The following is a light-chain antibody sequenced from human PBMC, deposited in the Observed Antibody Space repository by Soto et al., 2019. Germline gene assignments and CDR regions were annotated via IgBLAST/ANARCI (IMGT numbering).Light chain of an antibody. Sequence: DIQMTQSRSSLSGSVGDRVSITCQASQNINNYLNWYQQKPGRAPKLLIYDASNLEAGVPSRFRGSGSGTDFTFTISRLQPEDIATYYCQQYENLPTFGQGTRLEIK. CDR2: DAS. CDR3: QQYENLPT. V-gene: IGKV1-33*01. CDR1: QNINNY. J-gene: IGKJ5*01.